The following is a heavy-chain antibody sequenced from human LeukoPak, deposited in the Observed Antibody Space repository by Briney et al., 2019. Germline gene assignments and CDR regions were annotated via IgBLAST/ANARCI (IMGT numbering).Heavy chain of an antibody. J-gene: IGHJ4*02. CDR2: INPNSGAT. Sequence: ASVRVSCKSSGYTFTDYLIHWVRQAPGQGLQWMGWINPNSGATNYAPKFQGRVTLTRDTSITTAYMELSRLRSDDTAVYYCARDFGRYSGYDFDFWGQGTLVTVSS. CDR3: ARDFGRYSGYDFDF. CDR1: GYTFTDYL. D-gene: IGHD5-12*01. V-gene: IGHV1-2*02.